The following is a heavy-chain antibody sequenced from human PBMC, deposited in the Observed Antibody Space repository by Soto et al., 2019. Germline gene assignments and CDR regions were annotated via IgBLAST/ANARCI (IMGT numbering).Heavy chain of an antibody. CDR2: IIPIFGTA. CDR1: GDTFSSYA. CDR3: ARDGSGYRSRASPMDV. V-gene: IGHV1-69*01. D-gene: IGHD3-22*01. J-gene: IGHJ6*02. Sequence: QVQLVQSGAEVKKPGSSVKVSCKASGDTFSSYAISWVRQAPGQGLEWMGGIIPIFGTANYAQKFQGRVTITADESRSTGYMELSSLRSEDTAVYYCARDGSGYRSRASPMDVWGQGTTVTVSS.